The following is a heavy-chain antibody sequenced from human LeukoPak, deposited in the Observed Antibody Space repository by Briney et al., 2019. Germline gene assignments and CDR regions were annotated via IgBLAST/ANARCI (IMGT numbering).Heavy chain of an antibody. CDR1: GFTFSDYY. CDR2: ISGIGGST. Sequence: GGPLRLSCAASGFTFSDYYMTWIRQAPGKGLGWVSAISGIGGSTHYADSLKGRFTLSRDNSKTTLYLQMSSLRAEDTAVYFCAKAEYYGSGSYYIPFYKWGQGTLVTVSS. J-gene: IGHJ4*02. D-gene: IGHD3-10*01. CDR3: AKAEYYGSGSYYIPFYK. V-gene: IGHV3-23*01.